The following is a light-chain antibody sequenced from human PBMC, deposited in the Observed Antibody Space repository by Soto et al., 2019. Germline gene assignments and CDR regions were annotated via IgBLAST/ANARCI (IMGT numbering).Light chain of an antibody. CDR3: QVWDSSSDHGV. V-gene: IGLV3-21*04. CDR1: HIGSKR. Sequence: SSELTQPPSVSVAPGKTARITCGGNHIGSKRVHWYQQQPGQAPVLVIYYDSDRPSGIPERFSGSNSGNTATLTISRVEAGDEADYYCQVWDSSSDHGVFGGGTKLTVL. CDR2: YDS. J-gene: IGLJ2*01.